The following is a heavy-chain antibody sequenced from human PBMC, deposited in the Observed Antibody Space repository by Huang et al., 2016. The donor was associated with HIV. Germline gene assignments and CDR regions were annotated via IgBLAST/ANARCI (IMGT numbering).Heavy chain of an antibody. D-gene: IGHD2-15*01. V-gene: IGHV1-3*01. CDR1: GHTLTNYG. CDR3: ARVKVGGSIYLDF. Sequence: QAQFVQSEAEVKKPGASVKVPCKASGHTLTNYGIHWVRRAPGQGLEWMGWIRVGRGKTGLSRRFQDRVTITEDMSANTVYMEVSDLRFEDTGFYYCARVKVGGSIYLDFWGQGTLVTVST. J-gene: IGHJ4*02. CDR2: IRVGRGKT.